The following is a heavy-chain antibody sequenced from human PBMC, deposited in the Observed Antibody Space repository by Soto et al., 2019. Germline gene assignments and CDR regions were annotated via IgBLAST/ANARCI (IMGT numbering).Heavy chain of an antibody. D-gene: IGHD6-19*01. CDR3: AKVRYSSPMGYYYGMDV. V-gene: IGHV1-69*01. Sequence: QAQLEQSGGEVKKPGSSVKVSCKASRVAFSKFIVTWVRQAPGLGLEWVGGIIPICGTANYAQKFQGRVTITADESTSTSYVEVNNLRSEDTAVYYCAKVRYSSPMGYYYGMDVWGQGTTVTVSS. CDR1: RVAFSKFI. CDR2: IIPICGTA. J-gene: IGHJ6*02.